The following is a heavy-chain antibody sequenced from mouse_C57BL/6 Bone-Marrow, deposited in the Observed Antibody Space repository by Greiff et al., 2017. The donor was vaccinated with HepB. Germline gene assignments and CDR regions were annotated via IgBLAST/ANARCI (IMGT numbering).Heavy chain of an antibody. CDR2: ISYDGSN. Sequence: EVQVVESGPGLVKPSQSLSLTCSVTGYSITSGYYWNWIRQFPGNKLEWMGYISYDGSNNYNPSLKNRISITRDTSKNQFFLKLNSVTTEDTATYYCARGGYDGYYVWYFDYWGQGTTLTVSS. J-gene: IGHJ2*01. D-gene: IGHD2-3*01. CDR3: ARGGYDGYYVWYFDY. V-gene: IGHV3-6*01. CDR1: GYSITSGYY.